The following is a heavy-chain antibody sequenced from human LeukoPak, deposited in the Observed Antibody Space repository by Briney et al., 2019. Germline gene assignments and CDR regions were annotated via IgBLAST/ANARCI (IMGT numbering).Heavy chain of an antibody. CDR3: AKDLAGLQWLAPCFDY. CDR1: GFTFSSYG. V-gene: IGHV3-30*18. Sequence: GGSLRLSCAASGFTFSSYGMHWVRQAPGKGREWVAVISYHGSDTFYADSVKGRFTISRDNSKNTLYLQMNSLRVEDTAEYYCAKDLAGLQWLAPCFDYWGQGTLVTVSS. J-gene: IGHJ4*02. CDR2: ISYHGSDT. D-gene: IGHD6-19*01.